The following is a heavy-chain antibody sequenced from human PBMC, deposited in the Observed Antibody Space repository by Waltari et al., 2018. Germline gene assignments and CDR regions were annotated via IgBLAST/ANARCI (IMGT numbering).Heavy chain of an antibody. V-gene: IGHV1-46*01. J-gene: IGHJ4*02. D-gene: IGHD6-13*01. CDR3: AISAGSSRIMGGY. CDR2: INPSGGST. Sequence: QVQLVQSGAEVKKPGASVKVSCKASGYTFTSYYMHWVRPAPGQGLEGMGIINPSGGSTSYAQKFQGGVTMTRDTSTSTVYMELSSLRSEDTAVYYCAISAGSSRIMGGYWGQGTLVTVSS. CDR1: GYTFTSYY.